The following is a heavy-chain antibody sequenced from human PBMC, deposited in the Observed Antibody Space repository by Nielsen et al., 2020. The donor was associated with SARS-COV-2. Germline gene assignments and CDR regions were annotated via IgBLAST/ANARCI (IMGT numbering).Heavy chain of an antibody. Sequence: GESLKISCAASGFTFDDYGMSWARQAPGKGLEWVSGINWNGGSTGYADSVKGRFTISRDNAKNSLYLQMNSLRAEDTALYHCARVYYDSSGYLNYFDYWGQGTLVTVSS. V-gene: IGHV3-20*01. CDR1: GFTFDDYG. J-gene: IGHJ4*02. CDR3: ARVYYDSSGYLNYFDY. D-gene: IGHD3-22*01. CDR2: INWNGGST.